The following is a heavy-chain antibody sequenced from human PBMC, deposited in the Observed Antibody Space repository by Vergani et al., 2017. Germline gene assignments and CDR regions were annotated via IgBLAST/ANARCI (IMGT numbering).Heavy chain of an antibody. CDR1: GYTFTSYG. V-gene: IGHV1-18*01. CDR2: TSAYNGNT. CDR3: ARVKSSWGREGAFDI. D-gene: IGHD7-27*01. J-gene: IGHJ3*02. Sequence: QVQLVQSGAEVKKPGASVKASCKASGYTFTSYGISWVRQAPGQGLEWMGWTSAYNGNTNYAQKLQGRVTMTTDTSTSTAYMELRSLRSDDTAVYYCARVKSSWGREGAFDIWGQGTMVTVSS.